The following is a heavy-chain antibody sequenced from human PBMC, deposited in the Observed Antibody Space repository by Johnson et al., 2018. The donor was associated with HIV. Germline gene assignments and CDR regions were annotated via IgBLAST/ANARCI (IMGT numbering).Heavy chain of an antibody. CDR1: GFTFSSYD. CDR3: AKDRTYRCPFLRPTDGFDI. D-gene: IGHD1-14*01. V-gene: IGHV3-30*02. J-gene: IGHJ3*02. Sequence: QVQLVESGGGVVQPGRSMRLSCAASGFTFSSYDMHWVRQAPGKGLEWVAFIRYDGSNKYYADSVKGRFTISRDNSKNTLYLQMNSLRAEDTAVYYCAKDRTYRCPFLRPTDGFDIWGQGTMVTVSS. CDR2: IRYDGSNK.